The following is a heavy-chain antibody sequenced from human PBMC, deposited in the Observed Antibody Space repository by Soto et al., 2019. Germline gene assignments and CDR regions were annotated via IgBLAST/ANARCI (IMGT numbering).Heavy chain of an antibody. CDR1: GGTFSSYA. Sequence: SVKVSCKASGGTFSSYAISWVRQAPGQGLEWMGGIIPIFGTANYAQKFQGRVTITADESTSTAYMELSSLRSEDTAVYYCARSDLEYCSGGSCYIYYYGMDVWGQGTTVTVSS. D-gene: IGHD2-15*01. CDR2: IIPIFGTA. J-gene: IGHJ6*02. CDR3: ARSDLEYCSGGSCYIYYYGMDV. V-gene: IGHV1-69*13.